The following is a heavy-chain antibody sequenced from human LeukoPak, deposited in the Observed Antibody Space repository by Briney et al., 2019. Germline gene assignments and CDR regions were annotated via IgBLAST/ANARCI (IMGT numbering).Heavy chain of an antibody. CDR2: MNTNSGDT. Sequence: ASLKVSCKASGYTFTSYDINWVRQATGQRLEWMGWMNTNSGDTGYAQKFQGKVTMTRNTSISTAYMELSGLRSEDTAVYYCASLVRGPGWFDPWGQGTLVTVSS. J-gene: IGHJ5*02. D-gene: IGHD4-17*01. CDR3: ASLVRGPGWFDP. V-gene: IGHV1-8*01. CDR1: GYTFTSYD.